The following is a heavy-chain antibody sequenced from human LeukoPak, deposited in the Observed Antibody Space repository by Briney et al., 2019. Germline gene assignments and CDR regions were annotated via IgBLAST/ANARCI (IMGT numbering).Heavy chain of an antibody. J-gene: IGHJ4*02. Sequence: GGSLRLSCAASGFTIDDYAMHWVRQAPGKGLEWVSGISWNSGSIGYADSVKGRFTISRDNAKNSLYLQMNSLRAEGTALYYCAKENSGGYYDSSGYYDYWGQGTLVTVSS. CDR1: GFTIDDYA. CDR3: AKENSGGYYDSSGYYDY. D-gene: IGHD3-22*01. V-gene: IGHV3-9*01. CDR2: ISWNSGSI.